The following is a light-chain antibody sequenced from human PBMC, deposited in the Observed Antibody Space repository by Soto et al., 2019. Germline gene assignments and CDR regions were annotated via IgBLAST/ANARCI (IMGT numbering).Light chain of an antibody. CDR3: LQDYGDSWT. CDR1: RDVGSD. J-gene: IGKJ1*01. Sequence: QMTQSPLSLSASVGEKIIITCRASRDVGSDVSWYQQKPGQAPKLVIYAASNLYTGVPSRFSGRRSGTEFTLTISSLQPEDFASYYCLQDYGDSWTFGQGTKVDNK. CDR2: AAS. V-gene: IGKV1-6*01.